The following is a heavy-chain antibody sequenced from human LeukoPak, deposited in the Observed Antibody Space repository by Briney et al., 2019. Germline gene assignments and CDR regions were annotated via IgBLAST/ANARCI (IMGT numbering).Heavy chain of an antibody. CDR3: AAEANGSYSAYWSFGL. J-gene: IGHJ2*01. CDR1: GFTFTSSA. Sequence: GASVKVSCKASGFTFTSSAMQWVRQARGQSLEWIGWIVVGSGNTNYAQKFQERVTITRDMSTSTAYMELSSLRSEDTAVYYCAAEANGSYSAYWSFGLWGRGTLVTVSS. V-gene: IGHV1-58*02. CDR2: IVVGSGNT. D-gene: IGHD1-26*01.